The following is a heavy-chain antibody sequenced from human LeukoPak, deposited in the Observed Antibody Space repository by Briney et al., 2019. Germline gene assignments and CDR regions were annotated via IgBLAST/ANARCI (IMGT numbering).Heavy chain of an antibody. CDR3: ARLGADSVTTSEGCEFDP. Sequence: GSLRLSCAASGFTFSSYWMSWVRQAPGKGPEWVANIKQDGSEKYYVDSVKGRFTISRDNAKNSLYLQMNSLRAEDTAVYYCARLGADSVTTSEGCEFDPWGQGTLVTVST. J-gene: IGHJ5*02. D-gene: IGHD4-17*01. CDR1: GFTFSSYW. V-gene: IGHV3-7*01. CDR2: IKQDGSEK.